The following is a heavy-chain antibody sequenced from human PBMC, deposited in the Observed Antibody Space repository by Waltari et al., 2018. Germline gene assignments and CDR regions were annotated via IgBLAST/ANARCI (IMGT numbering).Heavy chain of an antibody. CDR3: ARNEVPYYDFWSGYYTAYYFDY. J-gene: IGHJ4*02. D-gene: IGHD3-3*01. CDR2: IYHSGST. V-gene: IGHV4-38-2*02. Sequence: QVQLQESGPGLVKPSETLSLTCTVSGYSISSGYYWGWIRQPPGKGLAWIGSIYHSGSTYYNPSLKSRVTISVDTSKNQFSLKLSSVTAADTAVYYCARNEVPYYDFWSGYYTAYYFDYWGQGTLVTVSS. CDR1: GYSISSGYY.